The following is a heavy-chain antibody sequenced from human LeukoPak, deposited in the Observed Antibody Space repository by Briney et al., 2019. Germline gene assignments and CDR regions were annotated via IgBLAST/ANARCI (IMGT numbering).Heavy chain of an antibody. V-gene: IGHV3-74*01. D-gene: IGHD5-24*01. Sequence: PGGSLRLSCAASGFTFSSYSMNWVRQAPGKGLVWVSHIINDGSRTSYADSVKGRFTISRDNAKNTVYLQMNSLRAEDTAVYYCARSDGGFDYWGQGTLVTVSA. J-gene: IGHJ4*02. CDR1: GFTFSSYS. CDR3: ARSDGGFDY. CDR2: IINDGSRT.